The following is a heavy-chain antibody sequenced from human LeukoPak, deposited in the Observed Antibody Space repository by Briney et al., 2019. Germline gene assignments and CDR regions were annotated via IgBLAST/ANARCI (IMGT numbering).Heavy chain of an antibody. CDR1: GGSINSYY. D-gene: IGHD2-15*01. CDR2: IYYSGST. CDR3: AACTGGTCYHLKFDY. Sequence: SETLSLTCTVFGGSINSYYWSWIRHPPGKGLEWIGYIYYSGSTNYNPSLKSRVTISVDTSKSQFSLKLTSVTAADTAMYYCAACTGGTCYHLKFDYWGQGTLVTVSS. V-gene: IGHV4-59*01. J-gene: IGHJ4*02.